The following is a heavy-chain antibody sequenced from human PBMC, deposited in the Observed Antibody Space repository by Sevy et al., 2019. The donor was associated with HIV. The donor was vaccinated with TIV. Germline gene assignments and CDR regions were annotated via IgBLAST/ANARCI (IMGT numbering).Heavy chain of an antibody. D-gene: IGHD3-9*01. Sequence: GGSLRLSCAASGFTFSSYSMNWVRQAPGKGLEWVSSISSSSSYIYYAHSVKGRFTISRDNAKNSLYLQMNSLRAEDTAVYYCARDDGGTLLTGPNYGMDVWGQGTTVTVSS. V-gene: IGHV3-21*01. J-gene: IGHJ6*02. CDR1: GFTFSSYS. CDR3: ARDDGGTLLTGPNYGMDV. CDR2: ISSSSSYI.